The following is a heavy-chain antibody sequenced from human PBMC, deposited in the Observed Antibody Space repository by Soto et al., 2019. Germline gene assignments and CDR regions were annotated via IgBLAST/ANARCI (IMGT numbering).Heavy chain of an antibody. CDR3: ARDDGGGGRYPSYEY. J-gene: IGHJ4*01. D-gene: IGHD3-16*02. CDR2: MSHDGSNI. V-gene: IGHV3-30*09. Sequence: GGSLRLSCGASGFTFSNYAMHWVRQAPGKGLEWLALMSHDGSNIQYADSVKGRFAVSRDNSKSTLYLQMNNLRTDDTALYFCARDDGGGGRYPSYEYWGQGTPVTVSS. CDR1: GFTFSNYA.